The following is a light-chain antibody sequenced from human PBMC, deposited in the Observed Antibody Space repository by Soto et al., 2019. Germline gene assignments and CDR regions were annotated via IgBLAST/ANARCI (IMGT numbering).Light chain of an antibody. Sequence: EIVLTQSPGTLSLSPGERATLSCRASQSVNSSYLAWYQQKPGQAPRLLIYGASNRATGIPDRFSGSGSGTDFTLTINRLEPEDFSVYYCQQYCTSTLAFGRGTKVQI. CDR1: QSVNSSY. CDR3: QQYCTSTLA. V-gene: IGKV3-20*01. CDR2: GAS. J-gene: IGKJ4*01.